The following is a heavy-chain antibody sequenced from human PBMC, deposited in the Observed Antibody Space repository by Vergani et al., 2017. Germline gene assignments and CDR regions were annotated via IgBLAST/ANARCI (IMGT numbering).Heavy chain of an antibody. V-gene: IGHV1-46*01. Sequence: QVQVVQSGAEVKKSGASVKVSCKTSGYTFSNYYMHWVRQAPGQGLEWMGIINPSGGHTNYAQKFQGRVTMTRDTSTSTVYMELSSLRSEDTAVYYCARXGINDYGGLWGFDYWGQGTLVTVSS. CDR2: INPSGGHT. CDR3: ARXGINDYGGLWGFDY. CDR1: GYTFSNYY. D-gene: IGHD4-23*01. J-gene: IGHJ4*02.